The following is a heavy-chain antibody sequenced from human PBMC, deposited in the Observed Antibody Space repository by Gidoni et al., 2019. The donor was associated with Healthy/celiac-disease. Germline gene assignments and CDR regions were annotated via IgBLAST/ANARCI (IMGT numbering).Heavy chain of an antibody. CDR3: ARALSSYDYVWGSYRDDAFDI. V-gene: IGHV4-39*07. Sequence: QLQLPVSGPGLVKPSETLSLTCTVSGGPISTSSYYWGWIRQPPGKGLEGIGSIYYSGSTYYNPSLKSRDTISVDTSKNQFSLKLSSVTAADTAVYYCARALSSYDYVWGSYRDDAFDIWGQGTMVTVSS. CDR2: IYYSGST. CDR1: GGPISTSSYY. J-gene: IGHJ3*02. D-gene: IGHD3-16*02.